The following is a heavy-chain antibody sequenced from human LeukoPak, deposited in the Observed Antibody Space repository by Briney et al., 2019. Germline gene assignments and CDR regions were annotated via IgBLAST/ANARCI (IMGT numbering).Heavy chain of an antibody. Sequence: SETLSLTCAVYGGSFSGYYWSWIRQPPGKGLEWIGEINHSGSTNYNPSLKSRVTISVDTSKNQFPLKLSSVTAADTAVYYCARGPYYEGYFDYWGQGTLVTVSS. J-gene: IGHJ4*02. V-gene: IGHV4-34*01. CDR2: INHSGST. CDR3: ARGPYYEGYFDY. CDR1: GGSFSGYY. D-gene: IGHD3-22*01.